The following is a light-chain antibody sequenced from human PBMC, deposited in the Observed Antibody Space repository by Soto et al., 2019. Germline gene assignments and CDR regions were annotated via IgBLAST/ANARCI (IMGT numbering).Light chain of an antibody. J-gene: IGKJ2*01. CDR2: GAS. Sequence: EIVMTQSPATLSVSPGERDTLSCRASQSVSSNLAWYQQKPGQAPRLLMYGASTRATGVPARFSGSGSGTEFTLTISSLQSEDFAVYYCQQYNNWYTFGQGTKLEIK. V-gene: IGKV3-15*01. CDR3: QQYNNWYT. CDR1: QSVSSN.